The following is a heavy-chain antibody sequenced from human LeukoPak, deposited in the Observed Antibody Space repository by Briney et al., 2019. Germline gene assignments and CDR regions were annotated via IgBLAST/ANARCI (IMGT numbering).Heavy chain of an antibody. CDR3: AMIAFGGVIVPGY. Sequence: ASVKVACKASGYTFTGYYMHWVRQAPGQGLEWMGWINPNSGGTNYAQKFQGRVTMTRDTSISTAYMELSRLRSDDTAVYYCAMIAFGGVIVPGYWGQGTLVTVSS. J-gene: IGHJ4*02. D-gene: IGHD3-16*02. V-gene: IGHV1-2*02. CDR1: GYTFTGYY. CDR2: INPNSGGT.